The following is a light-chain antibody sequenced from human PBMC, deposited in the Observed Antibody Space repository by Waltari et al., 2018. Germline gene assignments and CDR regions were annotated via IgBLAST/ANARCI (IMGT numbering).Light chain of an antibody. Sequence: EIVLTQSPGTLSLSSGERATLSCRASESISKYLAWYQQKPGQAPRLLIYHASNRATGIPARFSGSGSGTDFTFTISSLEPEDFAVYYCQQRSSWPLTFGGGTKVEIK. CDR3: QQRSSWPLT. CDR2: HAS. CDR1: ESISKY. V-gene: IGKV3-11*01. J-gene: IGKJ4*01.